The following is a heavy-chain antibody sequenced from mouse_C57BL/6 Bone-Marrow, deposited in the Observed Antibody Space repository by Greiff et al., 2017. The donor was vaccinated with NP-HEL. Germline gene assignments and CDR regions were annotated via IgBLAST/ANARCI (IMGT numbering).Heavy chain of an antibody. CDR3: ARFDSSKDYYAMDY. CDR1: GYTFTSYW. J-gene: IGHJ4*01. CDR2: IYPGSGST. V-gene: IGHV1-55*01. D-gene: IGHD3-2*01. Sequence: QVQLQQPGAELVKPGASVKMSCKASGYTFTSYWITWVKQRPGQGLEWIGDIYPGSGSTNYNEKFKGKATLTVDTSSSTAYMQLSSLTSEDSAVYYCARFDSSKDYYAMDYWGQGTSVTVSS.